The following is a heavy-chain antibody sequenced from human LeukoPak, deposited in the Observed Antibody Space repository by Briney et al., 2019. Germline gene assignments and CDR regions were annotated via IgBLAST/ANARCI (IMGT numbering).Heavy chain of an antibody. CDR1: GYTFTSYY. CDR3: AAIAAAYYYYMDV. Sequence: GASVKVSCKASGYTFTSYYMHWVRQAPGQGLEWMGGIIPIFGTANYAQKFQGRVTITTDESTSTAYMELSSLRSEDTAVYYCAAIAAAYYYYMDVWGKGTTVTVSS. CDR2: IIPIFGTA. V-gene: IGHV1-69*05. D-gene: IGHD6-13*01. J-gene: IGHJ6*03.